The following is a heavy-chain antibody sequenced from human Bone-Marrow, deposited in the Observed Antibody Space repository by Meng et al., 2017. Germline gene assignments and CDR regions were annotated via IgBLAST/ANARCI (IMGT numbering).Heavy chain of an antibody. V-gene: IGHV3-30*04. CDR2: ISYDGSNK. CDR1: GFTFSSYV. D-gene: IGHD1-7*01. Sequence: GESLKISCAASGFTFSSYVMHWVRQAPGKGLEWVAIISYDGSNKYYADSVKGRFTVSRDNSKHTLYLQMNSLRAEDTAVYYCAKTYWELYYYYYGMGVWGQGTTVTVSS. J-gene: IGHJ6*02. CDR3: AKTYWELYYYYYGMGV.